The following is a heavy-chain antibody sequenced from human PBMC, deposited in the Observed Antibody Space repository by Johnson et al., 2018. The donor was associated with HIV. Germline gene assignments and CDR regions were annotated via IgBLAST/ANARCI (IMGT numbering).Heavy chain of an antibody. Sequence: VQLVESGGGVVRPWGSPRLSCAASGFTFDDYGMSWVRQAPGKGLEWVSGISCNTGIIVYADSVKGRFTISRDNSKNTLYLQMNSLRAEDTAVYYCAKDGAVAGHEDAFDIWGQGTMVTVSS. J-gene: IGHJ3*02. CDR2: ISCNTGII. V-gene: IGHV3-20*04. CDR1: GFTFDDYG. CDR3: AKDGAVAGHEDAFDI.